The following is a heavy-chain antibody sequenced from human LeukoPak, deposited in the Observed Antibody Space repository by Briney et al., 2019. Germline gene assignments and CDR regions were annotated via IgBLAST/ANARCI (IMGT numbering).Heavy chain of an antibody. CDR2: ISAYNGNT. V-gene: IGHV1-18*01. D-gene: IGHD4-23*01. Sequence: ASVKVSCKASGYTFTSYGISWVRQAPGQGLEWMGWISAYNGNTNYAQKFQGRVTITADESTSTAYMELSSLRSEDTAVYYCARAQVTHNPVHWVHGMDVWGQGTTVTVSS. J-gene: IGHJ6*02. CDR3: ARAQVTHNPVHWVHGMDV. CDR1: GYTFTSYG.